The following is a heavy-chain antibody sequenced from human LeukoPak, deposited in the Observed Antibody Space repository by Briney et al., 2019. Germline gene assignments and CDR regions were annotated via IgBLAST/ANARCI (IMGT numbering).Heavy chain of an antibody. D-gene: IGHD1-26*01. Sequence: SARDSCKASGGTFSSYAISWVRQAPGQGLEWMGGIIPIFGTANYAQKFQGRVTITTDESTSTAYMELSSLRSEDTAVYYCASAPKYYVYYHDYMDVWGKGTTVTVSS. CDR3: ASAPKYYVYYHDYMDV. CDR1: GGTFSSYA. CDR2: IIPIFGTA. V-gene: IGHV1-69*05. J-gene: IGHJ6*03.